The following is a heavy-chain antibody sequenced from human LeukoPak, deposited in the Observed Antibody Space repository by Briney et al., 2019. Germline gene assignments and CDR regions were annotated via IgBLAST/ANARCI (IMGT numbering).Heavy chain of an antibody. V-gene: IGHV4-59*08. J-gene: IGHJ4*02. CDR3: ARLWSGGEGY. CDR1: GGSISSYY. Sequence: SETLSLTCTVSGGSISSYYWGWIRQPPGKGLEWIGNIYHSGSTYYNPSLKSRVTISVDTSKNQFSLKLSSVTAADTAVYYCARLWSGGEGYWGQGTLVTVSS. CDR2: IYHSGST. D-gene: IGHD4-17*01.